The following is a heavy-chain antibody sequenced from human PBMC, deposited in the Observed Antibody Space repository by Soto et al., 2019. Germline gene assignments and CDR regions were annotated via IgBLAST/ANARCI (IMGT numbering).Heavy chain of an antibody. J-gene: IGHJ6*02. CDR2: TYYRSKWYN. CDR1: GDSVSSNSAA. D-gene: IGHD6-6*01. V-gene: IGHV6-1*01. Sequence: SQTLSLTCTISGDSVSSNSAAWNWIRQSPSRGLEWLGRTYYRSKWYNDYVVSVKSRITINPDTSKNQFSLQLNSVTPEDTAVYYCAGASSSRGIYYYYGMDVWGQGTTVTVSS. CDR3: AGASSSRGIYYYYGMDV.